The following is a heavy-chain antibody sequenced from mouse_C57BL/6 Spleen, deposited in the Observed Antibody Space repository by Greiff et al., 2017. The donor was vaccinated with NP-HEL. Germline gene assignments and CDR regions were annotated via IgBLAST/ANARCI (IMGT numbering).Heavy chain of an antibody. CDR2: IYPGDGDT. CDR1: GYAFSSYW. J-gene: IGHJ3*01. CDR3: ARGYDYDGFAY. D-gene: IGHD2-4*01. V-gene: IGHV1-80*01. Sequence: QVQLKQSGAELVKPGASVKISCKASGYAFSSYWMNWVKQRPGKGLEWIGQIYPGDGDTNYNGKFKGKATLTADKSSSTAYMQLSSLTSEDSAVYFCARGYDYDGFAYWGQGTLVTVSA.